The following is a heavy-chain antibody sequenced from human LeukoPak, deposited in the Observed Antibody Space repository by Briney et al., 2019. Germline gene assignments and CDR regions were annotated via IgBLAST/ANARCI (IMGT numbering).Heavy chain of an antibody. CDR3: ARGDPDTAMVTGPLDY. D-gene: IGHD5-18*01. V-gene: IGHV4-34*01. CDR1: GGSFSGYY. J-gene: IGHJ4*02. Sequence: SETLSLTCAVYGGSFSGYYWSWIRQPPGKGLEWIEEINHSGSTNYNPSLKSRVTISVDTSKNQFSLKLSSVTAADTAVYYCARGDPDTAMVTGPLDYWGQGTLVTVSS. CDR2: INHSGST.